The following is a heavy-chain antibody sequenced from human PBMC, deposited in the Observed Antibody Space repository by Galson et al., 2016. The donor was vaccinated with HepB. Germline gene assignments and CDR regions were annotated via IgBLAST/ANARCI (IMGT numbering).Heavy chain of an antibody. J-gene: IGHJ4*02. V-gene: IGHV5-51*01. CDR3: ARLLKGFDY. CDR2: VYPGDSEA. CDR1: GYKFSNYW. D-gene: IGHD3-10*01. Sequence: QSGAEVKKPGESLKISCKGSGYKFSNYWIGWVRQMPGEGLEWMGIVYPGDSEARYSPSFQGQVTISADKSISTAFLQWSSLKASDTAIYYCARLLKGFDYWGQGTVVTVSS.